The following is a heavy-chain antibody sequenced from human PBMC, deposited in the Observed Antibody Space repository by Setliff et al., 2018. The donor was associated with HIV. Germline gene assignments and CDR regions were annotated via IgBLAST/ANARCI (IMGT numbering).Heavy chain of an antibody. D-gene: IGHD5-12*01. CDR3: ARSTPSVGYISEH. J-gene: IGHJ4*02. CDR1: GGSISSHY. V-gene: IGHV4-59*11. Sequence: SETLSLTCTVSGGSISSHYWSWIRQPPGKGLEWIGNIYYSGSTNYNPSLKSRVTISVDTSKNQFSLKVSSVTAADAAVYYCARSTPSVGYISEHWGQGTLVTVSS. CDR2: IYYSGST.